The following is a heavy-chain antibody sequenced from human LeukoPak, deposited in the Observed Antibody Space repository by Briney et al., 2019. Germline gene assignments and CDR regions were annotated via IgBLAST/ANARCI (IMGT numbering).Heavy chain of an antibody. J-gene: IGHJ6*02. CDR2: ISGSGGRT. Sequence: PGGSLRLSCAASGFTFSSYALSWVRQAPGKGLEWVSNISGSGGRTYYADSVKGRFTISRDNSKNTLYLQMNSLRAEDTAVYYCAGGSTYDNGLDVWGQGTTVTVSS. CDR1: GFTFSSYA. D-gene: IGHD1-14*01. V-gene: IGHV3-23*01. CDR3: AGGSTYDNGLDV.